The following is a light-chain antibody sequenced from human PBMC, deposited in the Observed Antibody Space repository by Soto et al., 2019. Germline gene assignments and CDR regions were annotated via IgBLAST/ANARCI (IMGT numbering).Light chain of an antibody. V-gene: IGLV1-47*02. CDR2: TNS. J-gene: IGLJ3*02. Sequence: QSVLTQPPSASETPGQRITISCAGSRSNIGSHAVYWYQQLSGTAPKLLIYTNSQRPSGVPERFSGAKSGTSASLAISGRRSEDEADYYCATWDDSLRIWVFGGGTKRTVL. CDR1: RSNIGSHA. CDR3: ATWDDSLRIWV.